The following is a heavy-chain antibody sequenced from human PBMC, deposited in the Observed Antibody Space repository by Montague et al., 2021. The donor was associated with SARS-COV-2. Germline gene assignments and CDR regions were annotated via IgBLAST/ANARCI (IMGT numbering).Heavy chain of an antibody. V-gene: IGHV3-11*04. J-gene: IGHJ5*02. CDR3: ARGISLFDP. Sequence: SLRLSCAASGFIFSDYNMTWIRQTPGKGLEWVANINGAGSRTYYADSVKGRFTISRDNAKNSLFLQMNSLRVEDTAVYYCARGISLFDPWGQGTLVTVSS. CDR1: GFIFSDYN. CDR2: INGAGSRT.